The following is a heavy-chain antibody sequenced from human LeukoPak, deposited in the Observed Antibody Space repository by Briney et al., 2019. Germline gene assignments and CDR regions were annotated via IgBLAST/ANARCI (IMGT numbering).Heavy chain of an antibody. Sequence: ASVKVSCKASGYTFTGYYMHWVRQAPGQGLEWMGWINPNSGGTNYAQKFQGRVTMTRDTSISTAYMELSRLRSDDTAVYYCARARGDDYGDYGALGYWGQGTLVTVPS. CDR1: GYTFTGYY. CDR3: ARARGDDYGDYGALGY. CDR2: INPNSGGT. J-gene: IGHJ4*02. V-gene: IGHV1-2*02. D-gene: IGHD4-17*01.